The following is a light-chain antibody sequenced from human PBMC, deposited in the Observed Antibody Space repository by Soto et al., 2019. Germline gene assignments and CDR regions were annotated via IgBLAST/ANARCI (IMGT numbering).Light chain of an antibody. J-gene: IGKJ2*01. CDR1: QSLLHSDGKTY. CDR3: MQSTQFPYT. CDR2: EVF. Sequence: DIVLTQTPLSLSVTPGQPASISCKSSQSLLHSDGKTYLYWYLQQAGQPPQLLMYEVFNRFIDVPDRFSGSGSGTDFTLKISRVEAEDVGVYYCMQSTQFPYTFGQGTKLEIK. V-gene: IGKV2D-29*01.